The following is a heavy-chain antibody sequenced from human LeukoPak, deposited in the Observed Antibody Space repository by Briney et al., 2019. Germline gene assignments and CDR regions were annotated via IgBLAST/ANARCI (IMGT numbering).Heavy chain of an antibody. D-gene: IGHD2-8*02. CDR3: AGVVPGTGFFY. J-gene: IGHJ4*01. V-gene: IGHV3-21*01. CDR2: ISSSSSHI. Sequence: GGSLRLSCAASGFTFSSYTMNWVRQAPGKGLEWVSSISSSSSHIYYADSVKGRFTISRDNAKDSLYLQMNSLRAEDTAVYYCAGVVPGTGFFYWGQGTLVTVSS. CDR1: GFTFSSYT.